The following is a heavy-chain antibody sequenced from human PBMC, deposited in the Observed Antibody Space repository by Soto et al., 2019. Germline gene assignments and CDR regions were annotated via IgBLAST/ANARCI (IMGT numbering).Heavy chain of an antibody. CDR3: AKGAITIFGVVSAHFDY. CDR2: ISWNSGRI. D-gene: IGHD3-3*01. Sequence: EVHLVESGGGLVQPGRSLRLSCAASGFTFDDYAMHWVRQVPGKGLEWVSGISWNSGRIGYADSVKGRFTISRDNAKNSLYLQMNSLRAEDTALYYCAKGAITIFGVVSAHFDYWGQGTLVTVSS. CDR1: GFTFDDYA. V-gene: IGHV3-9*01. J-gene: IGHJ4*02.